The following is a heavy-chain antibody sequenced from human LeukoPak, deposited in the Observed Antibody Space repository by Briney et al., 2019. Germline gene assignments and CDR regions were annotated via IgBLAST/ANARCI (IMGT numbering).Heavy chain of an antibody. Sequence: GGSLILSCSASGFTFSSYAMHWVRQAPGKGLEYVSGISSNGGTTYYADSVKGRFTISRDNSKNTLYVQMNSLRVEDTAVYYCVKGIKGWFGESYDYWGQGTLVTVSS. V-gene: IGHV3-64*05. J-gene: IGHJ4*02. CDR3: VKGIKGWFGESYDY. D-gene: IGHD3-10*01. CDR1: GFTFSSYA. CDR2: ISSNGGTT.